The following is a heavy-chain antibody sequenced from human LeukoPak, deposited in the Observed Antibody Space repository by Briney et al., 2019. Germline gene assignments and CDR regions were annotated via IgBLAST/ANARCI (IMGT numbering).Heavy chain of an antibody. D-gene: IGHD3-3*01. CDR3: ARGGQPPFFY. Sequence: ASVKVSCKASGDTFTGYYIHWVRQAPGQGLEWVGWVSPNSGGTNYAQKFQGRVTKTRDTSITTAYMELSRLTSYYTAVYYCARGGQPPFFYWGQGTLVTVSS. J-gene: IGHJ4*02. CDR1: GDTFTGYY. V-gene: IGHV1-2*02. CDR2: VSPNSGGT.